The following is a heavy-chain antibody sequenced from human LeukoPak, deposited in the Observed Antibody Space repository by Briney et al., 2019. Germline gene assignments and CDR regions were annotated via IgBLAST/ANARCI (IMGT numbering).Heavy chain of an antibody. CDR3: ARDRTYDFWSGHTFAI. CDR2: IYYSGST. D-gene: IGHD3-3*01. V-gene: IGHV4-31*03. CDR1: GGSISSGGYY. J-gene: IGHJ3*02. Sequence: SETLSLTCTVSGGSISSGGYYWSWIRQHPGKGLEWIGYIYYSGSTYYNPSLKSRVTISVDTSKNQFSLKLSSVTAADTAVYYCARDRTYDFWSGHTFAIWGQGTVVTVSS.